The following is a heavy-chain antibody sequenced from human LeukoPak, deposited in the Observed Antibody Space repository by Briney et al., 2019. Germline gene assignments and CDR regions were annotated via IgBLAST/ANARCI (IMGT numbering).Heavy chain of an antibody. V-gene: IGHV3-53*01. Sequence: GGSLRLSCAASGFTVSSNYMSWVRHAPGKGLECVSTLGSGGYTSYADSVKGRFTISRDTSKNTLYLQMTSLRAEDTAIYYGAQDRAGYTYAWGQGTRVTVSS. J-gene: IGHJ5*02. D-gene: IGHD5-24*01. CDR2: LGSGGYT. CDR3: AQDRAGYTYA. CDR1: GFTVSSNY.